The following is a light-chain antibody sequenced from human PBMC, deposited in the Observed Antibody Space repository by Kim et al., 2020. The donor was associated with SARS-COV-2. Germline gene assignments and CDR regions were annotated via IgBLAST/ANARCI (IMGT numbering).Light chain of an antibody. Sequence: PGGTDTLPCASSPGAVTASYYPNWFQRKPGQAPRPLIYSTSNKHSWTPARFSGSLLGGKAALTLSGVQPEDEAEYYCLLYYGGAVVFGGGTQLTVL. V-gene: IGLV7-43*01. J-gene: IGLJ3*02. CDR2: STS. CDR1: PGAVTASYY. CDR3: LLYYGGAVV.